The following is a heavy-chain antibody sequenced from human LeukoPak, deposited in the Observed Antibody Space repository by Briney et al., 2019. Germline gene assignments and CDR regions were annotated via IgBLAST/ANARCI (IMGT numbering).Heavy chain of an antibody. CDR2: IIPIFGTA. CDR1: GYTFTSYY. D-gene: IGHD3-3*01. V-gene: IGHV1-69*13. Sequence: SVKVSCKASGYTFTSYYMHWVRQAPGQGLEWMGGIIPIFGTANYAQKFQGRVTITADGSTSTAYMELSSLRSEDTAVYYCATSFGHSLGFDYWGQGTLVTVSS. J-gene: IGHJ4*02. CDR3: ATSFGHSLGFDY.